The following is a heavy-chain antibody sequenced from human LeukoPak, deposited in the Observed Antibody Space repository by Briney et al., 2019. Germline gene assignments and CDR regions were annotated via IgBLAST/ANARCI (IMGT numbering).Heavy chain of an antibody. CDR3: VRLEIGGYYIADY. V-gene: IGHV5-51*01. CDR2: VKPGVFDT. D-gene: IGHD3-22*01. J-gene: IGHJ4*02. CDR1: GYSFLNYW. Sequence: GESLQISCKSSGYSFLNYWIGWVRQMPGKGLEWIGIVKPGVFDTRYSPTFQGQVSISADESISTAFLQWSSLKASDTAIYYCVRLEIGGYYIADYWGQGTQVTVST.